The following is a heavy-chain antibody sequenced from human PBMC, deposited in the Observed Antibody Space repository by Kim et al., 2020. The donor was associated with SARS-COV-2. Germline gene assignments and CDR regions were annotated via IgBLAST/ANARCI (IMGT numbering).Heavy chain of an antibody. CDR3: GKVVGGTSGRFLDD. J-gene: IGHJ4*02. V-gene: IGHV3-23*01. D-gene: IGHD1-26*01. Sequence: YGDSVKGRFTISRDNSKNPLYLQLSGRRVEDTATYYCGKVVGGTSGRFLDDWGQGTLVTVSS.